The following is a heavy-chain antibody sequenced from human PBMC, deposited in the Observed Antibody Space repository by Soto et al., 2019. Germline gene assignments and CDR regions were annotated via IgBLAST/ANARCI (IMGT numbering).Heavy chain of an antibody. V-gene: IGHV1-2*04. CDR2: INPNSGGT. Sequence: ASVKVSCKASGYTFTGYYMHWVRQAPGQGLEWMGWINPNSGGTNYAQKFQGWVTMTRDTSISTAYMELSRLRSDDTAVYYCARSPSMIVVVIGIDDAEYFQHWGQGTLVTVSS. CDR1: GYTFTGYY. J-gene: IGHJ1*01. D-gene: IGHD3-22*01. CDR3: ARSPSMIVVVIGIDDAEYFQH.